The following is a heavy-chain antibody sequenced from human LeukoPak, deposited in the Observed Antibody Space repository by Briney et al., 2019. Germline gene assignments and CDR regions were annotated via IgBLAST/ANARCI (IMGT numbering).Heavy chain of an antibody. CDR2: IYYSGST. D-gene: IGHD3-16*01. Sequence: PSETLSLTCTVSGGSISSSSYYWGWIRQPPGKGLEWIGSIYYSGSTYYNPSLKSRVTISVDTSKNQFSLKLSSVTAADTAVYYCARHQRLGDYFDYWGQGTLVTVSS. J-gene: IGHJ4*02. V-gene: IGHV4-39*01. CDR1: GGSISSSSYY. CDR3: ARHQRLGDYFDY.